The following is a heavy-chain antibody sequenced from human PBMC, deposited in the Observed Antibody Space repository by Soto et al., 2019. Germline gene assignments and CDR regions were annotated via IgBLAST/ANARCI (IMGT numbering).Heavy chain of an antibody. D-gene: IGHD3-10*01. Sequence: QVQLVQSGAEVKKPGASVKVSCKASGYTFTSYGISWVRQAPGQGLEWMGWISAYNGNTNYAQKLQGRVTMTTDTXTXTXXMELRSLRSDDTAVYYCARGAPPRYGSGSNKTEDYWGQGTLVTVSS. J-gene: IGHJ4*02. CDR1: GYTFTSYG. CDR3: ARGAPPRYGSGSNKTEDY. CDR2: ISAYNGNT. V-gene: IGHV1-18*01.